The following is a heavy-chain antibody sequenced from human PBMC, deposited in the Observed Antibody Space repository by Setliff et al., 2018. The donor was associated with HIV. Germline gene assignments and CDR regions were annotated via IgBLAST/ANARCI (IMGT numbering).Heavy chain of an antibody. CDR3: VRGVTRDISGYYRDEYFQH. Sequence: ASVKVSCKASGYRFNTYGISWVRQAPGQGLEWMGWISPYNGDTRFAQSLQGRVTLTTDTSTNTAYMEMRTLSSDDTAVYFCVRGVTRDISGYYRDEYFQHWGQGTLVTVSS. D-gene: IGHD3-22*01. CDR2: ISPYNGDT. CDR1: GYRFNTYG. J-gene: IGHJ1*01. V-gene: IGHV1-18*01.